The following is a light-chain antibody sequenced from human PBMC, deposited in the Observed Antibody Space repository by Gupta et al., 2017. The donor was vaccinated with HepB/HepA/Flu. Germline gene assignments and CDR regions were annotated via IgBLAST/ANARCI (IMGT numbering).Light chain of an antibody. CDR3: QQYYNYPWT. CDR2: KAS. Sequence: DIQMTQSPSTLFASVGDRVTITCRASQIFTNWLAWYQQKPGEAPKLLISKASILETGTEFTLTISYLQPDDFATYYCQQYYNYPWTFGQGTKVEIK. J-gene: IGKJ1*01. V-gene: IGKV1-5*03. CDR1: QIFTNW.